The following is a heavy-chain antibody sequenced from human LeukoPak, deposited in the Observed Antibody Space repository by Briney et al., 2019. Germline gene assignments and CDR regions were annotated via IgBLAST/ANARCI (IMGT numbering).Heavy chain of an antibody. D-gene: IGHD3-10*01. Sequence: SETLSLTCTVSGGSISSSSYYWGWIRQPPGKGLEWIGYIFYSGSTNYNPSLKSRVTISVDTSKNQFSLKVRSVTAADTAVYYCARATYHSGAGSYIYYYMNVWGKGTTVIVSS. J-gene: IGHJ6*03. CDR2: IFYSGST. V-gene: IGHV4-61*05. CDR1: GGSISSSSYY. CDR3: ARATYHSGAGSYIYYYMNV.